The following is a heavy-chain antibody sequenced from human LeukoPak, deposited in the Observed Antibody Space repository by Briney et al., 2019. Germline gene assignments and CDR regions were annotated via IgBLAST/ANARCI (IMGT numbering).Heavy chain of an antibody. D-gene: IGHD2-2*02. CDR1: GFTFSSSA. V-gene: IGHV4-31*02. CDR3: ARSYPPASAYYYYGMDV. Sequence: LRLSCAASGFTFSSSAMSWVRQHPGKGLEWIGYIYYSGSTYYNPSLKSRVTISVDTSKNQFSLKLSSVTAADTAVYYCARSYPPASAYYYYGMDVWGQGTTVTVSS. CDR2: IYYSGST. J-gene: IGHJ6*02.